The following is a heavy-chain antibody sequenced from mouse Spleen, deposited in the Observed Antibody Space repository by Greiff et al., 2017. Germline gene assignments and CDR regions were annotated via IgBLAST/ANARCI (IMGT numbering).Heavy chain of an antibody. CDR3: ARAYYRYDGFAY. D-gene: IGHD2-14*01. CDR1: GFTFSDYG. Sequence: EVKLVESGGGLVKPGGSLKLSCAASGFTFSDYGMAWVRQAPGKGPEWVAFISNLAYSIYYADTVTGRFTISRENAKNTLYLEMSSLRSEDTAMYYCARAYYRYDGFAYWGQGTLVTVSA. V-gene: IGHV5-15*01. CDR2: ISNLAYSI. J-gene: IGHJ3*01.